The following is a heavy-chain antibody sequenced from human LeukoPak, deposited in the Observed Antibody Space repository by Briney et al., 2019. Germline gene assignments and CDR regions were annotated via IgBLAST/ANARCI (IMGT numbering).Heavy chain of an antibody. V-gene: IGHV3-23*01. J-gene: IGHJ6*02. CDR2: ISGSGGST. D-gene: IGHD3-9*01. CDR3: ARNEGTLRYFDWLPQYYYYYGMDV. Sequence: PEGSLRLSCAASGFTFSSYAMSWVRQAPGKGLEWVSAISGSGGSTYYADSVKGRFTISRDNSKNTLYLQMNSLRAEDTAVYYCARNEGTLRYFDWLPQYYYYYGMDVWGQGTTVTVSS. CDR1: GFTFSSYA.